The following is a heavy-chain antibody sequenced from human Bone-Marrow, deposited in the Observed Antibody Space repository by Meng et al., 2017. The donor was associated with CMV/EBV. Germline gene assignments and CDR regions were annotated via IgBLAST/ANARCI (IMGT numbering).Heavy chain of an antibody. V-gene: IGHV3-9*01. CDR3: ARGCLVVPAAMGAYSSQYYYGMDV. J-gene: IGHJ6*02. Sequence: SLKISCAASGFTFDDYAMHWVRQAPGKGLEWVSGISWNSGSIGYADSVKGRFTISRDNSKNTLYLQMNSLRAEDTAVYYCARGCLVVPAAMGAYSSQYYYGMDVWGQGTTVTVSS. D-gene: IGHD2-2*01. CDR2: ISWNSGSI. CDR1: GFTFDDYA.